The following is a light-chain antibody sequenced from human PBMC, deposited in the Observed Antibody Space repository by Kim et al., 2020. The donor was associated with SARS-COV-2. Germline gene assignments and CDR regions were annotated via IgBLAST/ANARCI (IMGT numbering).Light chain of an antibody. CDR2: DAT. CDR1: QTLNNK. J-gene: IGKJ1*01. Sequence: SPGERATRSCMARQTLNNKLVWYQQKPGQAPRLLIYDATTRATGVPARFIGSGSETDFTLTISSLQSEVFAVYYCQQSNDWPPLTFGQGTKVDIK. CDR3: QQSNDWPPLT. V-gene: IGKV3-15*01.